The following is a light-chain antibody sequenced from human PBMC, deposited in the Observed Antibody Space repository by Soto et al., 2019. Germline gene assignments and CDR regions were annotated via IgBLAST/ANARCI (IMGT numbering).Light chain of an antibody. CDR3: QQSYSTPPDT. Sequence: DIQLTQSPSFLSASVGDRVTITCRASQTISTYLNWYQQKPGKAPKLLIYATSSLQSGVPSRFSGSGSGTDFTLTISSLQHEDFATYYCQQSYSTPPDTFGQGTKVDIK. CDR1: QTISTY. CDR2: ATS. J-gene: IGKJ2*01. V-gene: IGKV1-39*01.